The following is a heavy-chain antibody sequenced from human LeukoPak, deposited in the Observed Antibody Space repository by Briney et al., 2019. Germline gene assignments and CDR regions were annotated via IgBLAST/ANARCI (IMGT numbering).Heavy chain of an antibody. CDR1: GFTFSSYN. V-gene: IGHV3-21*01. D-gene: IGHD1-26*01. J-gene: IGHJ3*02. Sequence: GGSLRLSCAASGFTFSSYNMNWVRRAPGKGLEWVSSISRSGSYIYYADSVKGRFTISRDNAKNSLFLQMNSLRAEDTAVFYCARDCGSHDAFDIWGQGTMVTVSS. CDR3: ARDCGSHDAFDI. CDR2: ISRSGSYI.